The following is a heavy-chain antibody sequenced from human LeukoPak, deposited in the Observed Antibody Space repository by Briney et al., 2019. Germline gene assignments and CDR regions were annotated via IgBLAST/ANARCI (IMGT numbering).Heavy chain of an antibody. J-gene: IGHJ3*02. CDR1: GFTFTNYA. Sequence: PGGSLRLSCAASGFTFTNYALSWVRQAPGKGLEWVSLITGSGASTYYGDSVKGRFTVSRDNSKRTLYLQMNSLRAKDTAVYYCAKDLLFYYDSSGRGNGFDIWGQGTMVTVSS. CDR2: ITGSGAST. V-gene: IGHV3-23*01. D-gene: IGHD3-22*01. CDR3: AKDLLFYYDSSGRGNGFDI.